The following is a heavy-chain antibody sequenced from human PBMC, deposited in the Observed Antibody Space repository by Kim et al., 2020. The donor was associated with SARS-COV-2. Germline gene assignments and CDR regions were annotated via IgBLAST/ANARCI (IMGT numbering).Heavy chain of an antibody. CDR2: IYYSGST. J-gene: IGHJ4*02. V-gene: IGHV4-39*01. Sequence: SETLSLTCTVSGGSISSSSYYWGWIRQPPGKGLEWIGSIYYSGSTYYNPSLKSRVTISVDTSKNQFSLKLSSVTAADTAVYYCAREKLGYCSGGSCYSFYFDYWGQGTLVTVSS. CDR1: GGSISSSSYY. D-gene: IGHD2-15*01. CDR3: AREKLGYCSGGSCYSFYFDY.